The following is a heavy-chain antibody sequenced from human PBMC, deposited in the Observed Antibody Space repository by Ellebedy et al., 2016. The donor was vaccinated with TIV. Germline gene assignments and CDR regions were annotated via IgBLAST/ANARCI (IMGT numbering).Heavy chain of an antibody. V-gene: IGHV1-18*04. Sequence: AASVKVSCKASGFTFTRYGINWVRQAPGQGLEWMGWISGYSGNTDYAQKFQGIGTMTTDTGTNTGYMELTSLTSDDTAVYYRARGSGPNWLDPWGQGTLVTVSS. J-gene: IGHJ5*01. D-gene: IGHD6-19*01. CDR1: GFTFTRYG. CDR3: ARGSGPNWLDP. CDR2: ISGYSGNT.